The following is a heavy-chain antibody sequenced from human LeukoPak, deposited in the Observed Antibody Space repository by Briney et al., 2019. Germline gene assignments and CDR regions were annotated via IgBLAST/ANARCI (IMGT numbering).Heavy chain of an antibody. CDR1: GDSMTSDY. CDR2: VYHSGTS. V-gene: IGHV4-59*01. D-gene: IGHD3-16*01. Sequence: PSETLSLTCTVSGDSMTSDYWTWIRQPPGKGLEWLGSVYHSGTSFYNPALKSRLTISIGTSKKQFPLNVVSVTTADTALYFFARDRGIGYGPSDLDSWGPGVLVTVSS. J-gene: IGHJ4*02. CDR3: ARDRGIGYGPSDLDS.